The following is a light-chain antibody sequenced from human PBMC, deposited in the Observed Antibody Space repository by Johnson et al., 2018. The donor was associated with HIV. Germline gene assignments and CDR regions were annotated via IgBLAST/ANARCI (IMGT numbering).Light chain of an antibody. CDR2: DDN. J-gene: IGLJ1*01. V-gene: IGLV1-51*01. CDR3: GTWDSSLSVNYV. Sequence: QSVLTQPPSVSAAPGQKVTISCSGSNSNIGNNYVSWYQQLPGTAPKLLIYDDNKRPSGIPDRFSGSTSGTSATLGITGLQTGDEADYYCGTWDSSLSVNYVFGTGTKVTVL. CDR1: NSNIGNNY.